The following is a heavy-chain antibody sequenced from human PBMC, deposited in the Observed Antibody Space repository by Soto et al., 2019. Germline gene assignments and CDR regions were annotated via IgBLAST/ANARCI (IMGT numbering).Heavy chain of an antibody. D-gene: IGHD2-2*01. J-gene: IGHJ4*02. CDR1: GYTFRSYG. V-gene: IGHV1-18*01. CDR3: ARDRGVVTSGSAYYFDY. Sequence: QVQLVQSGPEVKKPGASVKVSCKATGYTFRSYGVTWVRQAPGQGLEWMGWISGYNGNTEYAQKLQGRVTMTTDTSTSTVYMELRSLGSADTAGYYCARDRGVVTSGSAYYFDYWGQGTLVTVSS. CDR2: ISGYNGNT.